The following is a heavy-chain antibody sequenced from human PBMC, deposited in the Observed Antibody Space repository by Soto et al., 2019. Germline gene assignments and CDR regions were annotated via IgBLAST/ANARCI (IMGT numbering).Heavy chain of an antibody. V-gene: IGHV1-69*12. D-gene: IGHD2-15*01. Sequence: QVQLVQSGAEVKKPGSSVKVSCKASGGTLSTYTLYWVRQAPGQGLEWMGGISPGIDIRDYAQKFQARVTITADESTSTVYMQLITLISEDTAFYYCAGGMCFGGSCYLDVWGQGTLVTVSS. CDR1: GGTLSTYT. CDR3: AGGMCFGGSCYLDV. CDR2: ISPGIDIR. J-gene: IGHJ4*02.